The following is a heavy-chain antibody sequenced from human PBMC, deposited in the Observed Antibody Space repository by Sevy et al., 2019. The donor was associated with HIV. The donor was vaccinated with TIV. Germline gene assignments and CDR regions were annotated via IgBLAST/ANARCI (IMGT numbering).Heavy chain of an antibody. D-gene: IGHD2-15*01. Sequence: GGSLRLSCAASGFTFSSYGMHWVRQAPGKGLEWVAVISYDGSNKYYADSVKGRFTISRDNSKNTLYLQMNSLRAEDMVVYYCAKEDYKGMEFAFPYCSGGSCYSSGYYGMDVWGQGATVTVSS. CDR2: ISYDGSNK. V-gene: IGHV3-30*18. J-gene: IGHJ6*02. CDR3: AKEDYKGMEFAFPYCSGGSCYSSGYYGMDV. CDR1: GFTFSSYG.